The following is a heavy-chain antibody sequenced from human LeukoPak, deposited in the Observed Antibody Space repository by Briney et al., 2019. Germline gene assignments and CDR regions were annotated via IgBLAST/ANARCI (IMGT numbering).Heavy chain of an antibody. D-gene: IGHD2-8*01. CDR2: INPNSGGT. CDR1: GYTFTGYY. Sequence: ASVKVSCKASGYTFTGYYMHWVRQAPGQGLEWTGWINPNSGGTNYAQKFQGRVTMTRDTSISTAYMELSRLRSDDTAVYYCARDSRAGGVSAYWGQGTLVTVSS. V-gene: IGHV1-2*02. J-gene: IGHJ4*02. CDR3: ARDSRAGGVSAY.